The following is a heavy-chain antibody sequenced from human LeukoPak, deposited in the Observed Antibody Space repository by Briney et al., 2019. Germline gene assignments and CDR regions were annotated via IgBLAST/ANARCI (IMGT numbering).Heavy chain of an antibody. CDR2: INAGNGNT. Sequence: ASVKVSCKASGYTFTSYAMHWVRQAPGQRLEWMGWINAGNGNTKYSQKFQGRVTITRDTSASTAYMELSSLRSEDTAVYYCAREMTTVTTPDYYYYMDVWGKGTTVTVSS. CDR1: GYTFTSYA. CDR3: AREMTTVTTPDYYYYMDV. J-gene: IGHJ6*03. D-gene: IGHD4-11*01. V-gene: IGHV1-3*01.